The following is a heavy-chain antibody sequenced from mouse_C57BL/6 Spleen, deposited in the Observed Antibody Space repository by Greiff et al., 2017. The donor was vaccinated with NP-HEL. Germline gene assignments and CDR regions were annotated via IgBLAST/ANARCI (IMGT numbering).Heavy chain of an antibody. J-gene: IGHJ2*01. D-gene: IGHD2-5*01. CDR2: ISSGGSYT. CDR1: GFTFSSYG. Sequence: EVKLVESGGDLVKPGGSLKLSCAASGFTFSSYGMSWVRQTPDKRLERVATISSGGSYTYYPDSVKGRFTISRDNAKNTLYLQMSSLKSEDTAMYYCARYYSNYVSYFDYWGQGTTLTVSS. V-gene: IGHV5-6*01. CDR3: ARYYSNYVSYFDY.